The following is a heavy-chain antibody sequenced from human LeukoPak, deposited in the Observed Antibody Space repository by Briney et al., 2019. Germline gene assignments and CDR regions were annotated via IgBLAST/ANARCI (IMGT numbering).Heavy chain of an antibody. J-gene: IGHJ4*02. D-gene: IGHD5-24*01. CDR1: GYTFSKHD. CDR3: ARSRDGYSHFDY. Sequence: ASVNVSCKASGYTFSKHDMNWVRQATGQGLEWMGWINPSSGNTGYAQKFQGRVTITRDTSISTAYMELSNLRSEDTAVYYCARSRDGYSHFDYWGQGTLVTVSS. V-gene: IGHV1-8*03. CDR2: INPSSGNT.